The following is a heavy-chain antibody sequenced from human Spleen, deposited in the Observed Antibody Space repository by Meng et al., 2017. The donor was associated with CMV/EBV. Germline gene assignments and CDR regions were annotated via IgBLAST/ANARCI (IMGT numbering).Heavy chain of an antibody. CDR1: GFTFSSYD. Sequence: GESLKISCAASGFTFSSYDMHWVRQVTGKGLEWVSTIDSAGDTYDPDSVKGRFTISRENAKNSLYLQMNSLRAGDTAVYYCARSGLSINWYGGAIDTWGRGTMVTVSAGKMAFLLPPFSGGGYSSGYYGGAFDIWGQGTKVTVSS. CDR3: ARSGLSINWYGGAIDTWGRGTMVTVSAGKMAFLLPPFSGGGYSSGYYGGAFDI. D-gene: IGHD6-13*01. CDR2: IDSAGDT. J-gene: IGHJ3*02. V-gene: IGHV3-13*01.